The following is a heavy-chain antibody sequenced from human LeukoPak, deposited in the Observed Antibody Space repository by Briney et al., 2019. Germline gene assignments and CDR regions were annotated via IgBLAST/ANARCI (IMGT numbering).Heavy chain of an antibody. V-gene: IGHV5-10-1*01. J-gene: IGHJ4*02. CDR3: ARSITARLDY. D-gene: IGHD6-6*01. CDR1: GYSFTSYW. CDR2: IDPSDSYT. Sequence: GESLRISCKGSGYSFTSYWITWVRQMPGKGLEWMGRIDPSDSYTNNSPSFQGHVTLSADKSISTVYLQWSSLKASDTAVYYCARSITARLDYWGQGTLVTVSS.